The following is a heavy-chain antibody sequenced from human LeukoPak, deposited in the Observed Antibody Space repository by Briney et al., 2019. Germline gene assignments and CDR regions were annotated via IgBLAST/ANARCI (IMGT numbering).Heavy chain of an antibody. Sequence: GGSLRLSCAASGFTFSSYSMNWVRQAPGKGLEWVSSISSSSSYIYYADSVKGRFTISRDNAKNSLYLQMNSPRAEDTAVYYCARGYLTVTTYYWGQGTLVTVSS. V-gene: IGHV3-21*04. J-gene: IGHJ4*02. D-gene: IGHD4-17*01. CDR3: ARGYLTVTTYY. CDR1: GFTFSSYS. CDR2: ISSSSSYI.